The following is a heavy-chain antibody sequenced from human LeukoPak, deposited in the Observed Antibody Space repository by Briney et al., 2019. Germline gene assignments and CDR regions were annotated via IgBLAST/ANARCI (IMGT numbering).Heavy chain of an antibody. J-gene: IGHJ5*02. CDR3: ARRHPVIWYCSSTSCSEGWFDP. V-gene: IGHV4-38-2*01. D-gene: IGHD2-2*01. Sequence: PSETLSLTCAVSGYSISRGYYWGWVRQPPGKGLEWIGGIYHSGSTYYNPSLKRRVTISVDTSQNQLSLKLSSVTTADTAVYYCARRHPVIWYCSSTSCSEGWFDPWGQGTLVTVSS. CDR2: IYHSGST. CDR1: GYSISRGYY.